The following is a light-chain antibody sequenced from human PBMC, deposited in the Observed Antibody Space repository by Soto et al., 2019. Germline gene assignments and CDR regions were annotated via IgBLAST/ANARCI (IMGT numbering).Light chain of an antibody. J-gene: IGLJ2*01. CDR3: GSYSTRGSVV. CDR2: DVN. Sequence: QSALTQPASVSGSPGQSIAISCTGTFSDVGGYDFVAWYQQHPGKAPKVIIYDVNNRPSGVSNRFVGSKSGNTASLTISGLQKEEEDDYYGGSYSTRGSVVFGGGTKLTVL. CDR1: FSDVGGYDF. V-gene: IGLV2-14*01.